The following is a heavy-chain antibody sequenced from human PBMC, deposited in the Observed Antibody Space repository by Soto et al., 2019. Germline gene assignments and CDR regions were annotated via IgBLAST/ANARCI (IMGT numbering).Heavy chain of an antibody. CDR1: GFTFSSYG. V-gene: IGHV3-30*18. CDR3: AKDRVVVITYPYRYYFDY. CDR2: ISYDGSNK. J-gene: IGHJ4*02. Sequence: GGSLRLSCAASGFTFSSYGMHWVRQAPGKGLEWVAVISYDGSNKYYADSVKGRFTISRDNSKNTLYLQMNSLRAEDTAVYYCAKDRVVVITYPYRYYFDYWGQGTLDTVSS. D-gene: IGHD3-22*01.